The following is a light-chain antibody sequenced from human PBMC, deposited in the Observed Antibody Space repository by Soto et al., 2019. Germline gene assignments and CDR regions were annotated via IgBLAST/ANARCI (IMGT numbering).Light chain of an antibody. CDR3: QQYDNLPPL. CDR1: QGISSY. Sequence: AIRMTQSPSSFSASTGDRVTITCRASQGISSYLAWYQQKPGKAPKLLIYAASTLQSGVPSRFSGSGSGTDFTLTISCLQSEDFGTYYCQQYDNLPPLFGGGTKVDIK. V-gene: IGKV1-8*01. J-gene: IGKJ4*01. CDR2: AAS.